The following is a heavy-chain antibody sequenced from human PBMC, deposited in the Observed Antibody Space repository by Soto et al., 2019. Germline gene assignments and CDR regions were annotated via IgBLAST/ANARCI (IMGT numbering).Heavy chain of an antibody. CDR1: GGSISSSSYY. CDR2: IYYSGST. J-gene: IGHJ3*02. CDR3: ARHLAAADAFDI. Sequence: QLQLQESGPGLVKPSETLSLTCTVSGGSISSSSYYWGWIRQPPGKGLEWIGSIYYSGSTYYNPSLKIRVTISVDTAKHQFSLKLSSVTAADTAVYYCARHLAAADAFDIWGQGTMVTVSS. D-gene: IGHD6-13*01. V-gene: IGHV4-39*01.